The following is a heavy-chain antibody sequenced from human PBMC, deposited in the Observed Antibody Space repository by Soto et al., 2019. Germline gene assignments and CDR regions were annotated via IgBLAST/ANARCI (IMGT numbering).Heavy chain of an antibody. D-gene: IGHD6-6*01. J-gene: IGHJ5*02. V-gene: IGHV4-31*03. CDR3: ARDRHNNFFDP. Sequence: TLSLTCTVSGASMSSGGYYWTWIRQSPGKGLEWIGYIYYSGSTYYNPSLESRVAISLDASRSQFSLTLHSVTAADTAIYYCARDRHNNFFDPWGQGTLVTVS. CDR1: GASMSSGGYY. CDR2: IYYSGST.